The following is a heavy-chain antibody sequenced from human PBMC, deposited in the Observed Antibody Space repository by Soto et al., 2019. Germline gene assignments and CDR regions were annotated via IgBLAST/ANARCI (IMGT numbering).Heavy chain of an antibody. V-gene: IGHV1-2*02. J-gene: IGHJ4*02. CDR3: VRDRSREYYYDSSGPADY. CDR1: GYTFTGYY. CDR2: ITPNSDGT. D-gene: IGHD3-22*01. Sequence: ASVKVSCKASGYTFTGYYMHWVRQAPGQGLEWLGWITPNSDGTNYAQKFQGRVTMTRDTSISTAYMELSRLRSDDTAVYYCVRDRSREYYYDSSGPADYWGQGTLVTVSS.